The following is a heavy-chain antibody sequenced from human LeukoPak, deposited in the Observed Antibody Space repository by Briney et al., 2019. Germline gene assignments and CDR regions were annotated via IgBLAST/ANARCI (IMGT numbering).Heavy chain of an antibody. CDR2: ISSSGSNK. Sequence: GGSLRLSCAASGFPLSSYSTNWVRQAPGQGLQWVTYISSSGSNKYYADSVKGRFTISRDNAKNSLYLQMNSLRDDEDTAVYYCARDLNWGFDYWGQGTLVTVSS. D-gene: IGHD7-27*01. J-gene: IGHJ4*02. V-gene: IGHV3-48*02. CDR3: ARDLNWGFDY. CDR1: GFPLSSYS.